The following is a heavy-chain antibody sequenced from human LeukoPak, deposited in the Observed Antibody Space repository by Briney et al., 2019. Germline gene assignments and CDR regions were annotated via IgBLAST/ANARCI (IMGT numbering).Heavy chain of an antibody. D-gene: IGHD6-13*01. V-gene: IGHV4-59*08. CDR2: IYYSGTT. J-gene: IGHJ4*02. Sequence: SETLSLTCTVSGGSISSYYWSWIRQPPGKGLEWIGYIYYSGTTNYNPSLKSRVTISVDTSKNQFSLKLSSVTAADTAVYYCARQPFSSSWEGGLDYWGQGTLVTVSS. CDR3: ARQPFSSSWEGGLDY. CDR1: GGSISSYY.